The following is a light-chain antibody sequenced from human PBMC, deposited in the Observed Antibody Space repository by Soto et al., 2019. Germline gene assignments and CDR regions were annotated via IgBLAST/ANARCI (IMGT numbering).Light chain of an antibody. Sequence: EIVLTQSPGTLSLSPGERATVSCRASQSASSSYFAWYQXXXXXAPRLLISGASNRATGIPDRFSGSGSGTDFTLTISRLEPEDFAVYYCQHYARSVGTFGQGTRVEIK. CDR2: GAS. V-gene: IGKV3-20*01. CDR3: QHYARSVGT. CDR1: QSASSSY. J-gene: IGKJ1*01.